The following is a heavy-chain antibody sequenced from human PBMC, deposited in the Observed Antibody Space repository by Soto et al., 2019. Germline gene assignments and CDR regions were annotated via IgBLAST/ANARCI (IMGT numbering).Heavy chain of an antibody. CDR3: ARRGGSSSGYYYYAMHV. D-gene: IGHD6-6*01. Sequence: RSLTCSVSSDSMNSGGYYWSWIRQHPGKGLEWIGYIYSNGDTYYNPSLKSRVTISVDTSKNQFSLNLTSVTAADTAVYYCARRGGSSSGYYYYAMHVPGQSTTVPVS. V-gene: IGHV4-31*03. CDR1: SDSMNSGGYY. CDR2: IYSNGDT. J-gene: IGHJ6*02.